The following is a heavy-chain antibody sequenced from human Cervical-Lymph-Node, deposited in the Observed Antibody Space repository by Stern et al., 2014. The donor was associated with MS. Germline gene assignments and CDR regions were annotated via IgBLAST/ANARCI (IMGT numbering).Heavy chain of an antibody. J-gene: IGHJ4*02. CDR1: GFSFSRYA. D-gene: IGHD6-13*01. V-gene: IGHV3-33*01. Sequence: VQLEESGGGVVQPGRSLRLSCAASGFSFSRYAMHWVRQAPGTGLELVALIWYDGSNPYYADSVTGRFTISRDNFKNTLYLQMNSLRAEDTAVYYCASAYSSSHYYFDYWGQGTLVTVSS. CDR2: IWYDGSNP. CDR3: ASAYSSSHYYFDY.